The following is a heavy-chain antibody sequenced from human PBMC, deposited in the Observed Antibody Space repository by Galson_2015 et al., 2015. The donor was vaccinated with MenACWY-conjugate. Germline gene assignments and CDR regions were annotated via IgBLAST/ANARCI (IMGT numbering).Heavy chain of an antibody. Sequence: SLRLSCAASGFTFTNYAASWVRQAPGKGLEWVSGISGSGERTHYADSVKGRFTISRDNSKNTLHLQMNSLRAEDTAVYYCAKDRWDTYMNYYFDSRGQGTLVTVSS. D-gene: IGHD5-18*01. CDR1: GFTFTNYA. V-gene: IGHV3-23*01. J-gene: IGHJ4*02. CDR3: AKDRWDTYMNYYFDS. CDR2: ISGSGERT.